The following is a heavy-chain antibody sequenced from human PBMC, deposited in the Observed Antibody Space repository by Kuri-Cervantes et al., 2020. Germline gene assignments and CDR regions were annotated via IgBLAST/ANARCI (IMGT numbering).Heavy chain of an antibody. V-gene: IGHV3-7*01. J-gene: IGHJ4*02. D-gene: IGHD2-15*01. Sequence: ETLSLTCTVSGGSVSSGSYYWSWIRQPPGKGLEWVANIKPDESEKNYVDSVKGRFTISRDNTKNSLFLQMDNLRAEDTAVYFCARYCFAANCDDGSLRYWGQGILVTVSS. CDR1: GGSVSSGSYY. CDR3: ARYCFAANCDDGSLRY. CDR2: IKPDESEK.